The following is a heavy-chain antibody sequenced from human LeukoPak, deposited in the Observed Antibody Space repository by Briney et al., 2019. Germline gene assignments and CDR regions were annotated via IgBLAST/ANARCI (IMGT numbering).Heavy chain of an antibody. J-gene: IGHJ4*02. CDR1: GFTFSSYS. D-gene: IGHD5-18*01. Sequence: PGGSLRLPCAASGFTFSSYSMNWVRQAPGKGLEWVSSISSSSSYIYYADSVKGRFTISRDNAKNSLYLQMNSLRAEDTAVYYCARDQQLWLPTFDYWGQGTLVTVSS. CDR2: ISSSSSYI. V-gene: IGHV3-21*01. CDR3: ARDQQLWLPTFDY.